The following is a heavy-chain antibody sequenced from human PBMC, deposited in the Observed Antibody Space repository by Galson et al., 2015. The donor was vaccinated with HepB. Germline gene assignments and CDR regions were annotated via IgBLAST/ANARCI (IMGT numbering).Heavy chain of an antibody. Sequence: SVKVSCKASGYTFTSYYMHWVRQAPGQGLEWMGIINPSGGSTSYAQKLQGRVTMTRDTSTSTVYMELSSLRSEDTAVYYCATTTVTTWLAGGGMDVWGQGTTVTVSS. CDR1: GYTFTSYY. CDR3: ATTTVTTWLAGGGMDV. CDR2: INPSGGST. V-gene: IGHV1-46*04. D-gene: IGHD4-17*01. J-gene: IGHJ6*02.